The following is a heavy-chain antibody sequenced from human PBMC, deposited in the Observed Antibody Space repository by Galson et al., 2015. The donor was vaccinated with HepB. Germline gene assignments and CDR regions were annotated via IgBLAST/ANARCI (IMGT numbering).Heavy chain of an antibody. J-gene: IGHJ6*02. CDR3: ARGDPVGDPIWGYYYYVRDV. CDR2: IKRETDGGTR. CDR1: GFTFSNAW. V-gene: IGHV3-15*01. D-gene: IGHD3-10*01. Sequence: SLRLSCAASGFTFSNAWMSWVRQAPGKGLEWVGRIKRETDGGTRDYAAPVKGRFTISRDDSKNTLYLQVNSLKTEDTAVYYCARGDPVGDPIWGYYYYVRDVWGQGSSVTVSS.